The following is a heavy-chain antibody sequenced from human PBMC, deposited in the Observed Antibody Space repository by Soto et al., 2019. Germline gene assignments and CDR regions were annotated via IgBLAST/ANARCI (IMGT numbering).Heavy chain of an antibody. CDR3: ARETYYYDSSGSYPYYFDY. CDR1: GFTFSSCS. J-gene: IGHJ4*02. V-gene: IGHV3-21*01. CDR2: ISSSSSYI. Sequence: EVQLVESGGGLVKPGGSLRLSCAASGFTFSSCSVNWVRQAPGKGLKWVSSISSSSSYIHYADAVKGRFTISRDNAKNSLYLQMNSLRAEDTAVYYYARETYYYDSSGSYPYYFDYWGQATLVTVSS. D-gene: IGHD3-22*01.